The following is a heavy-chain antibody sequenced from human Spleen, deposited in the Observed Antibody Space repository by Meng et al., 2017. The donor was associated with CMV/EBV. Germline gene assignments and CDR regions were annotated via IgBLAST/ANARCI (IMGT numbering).Heavy chain of an antibody. D-gene: IGHD3-10*01. CDR2: ISNDSGYI. CDR1: CCSYSETS. V-gene: IGHV3-21*01. CDR3: AISGGGGPGD. J-gene: IGHJ4*02. Sequence: CASSCCSYSETSLNRVPQEPVKWLEWVTSISNDSGYIFYADSVKGRFTISRDNAKSSLFLRMKSLGADDTDVYYGAISGGGGPGDWGQGTLVTVSS.